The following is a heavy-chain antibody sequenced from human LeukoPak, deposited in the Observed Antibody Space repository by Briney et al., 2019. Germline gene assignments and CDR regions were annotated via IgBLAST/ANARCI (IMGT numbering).Heavy chain of an antibody. Sequence: PGGSLRLSCAASGFTFSSYGMHWVRQAPGKGLEWVAFIRYDGSNKYYADSVKGRFTISRDNSKNTLYLQMNSLRAEDTAVYYCAKDAAYYYGSGSYPWFDPWGQGTLVTVSS. J-gene: IGHJ5*02. D-gene: IGHD3-10*01. CDR3: AKDAAYYYGSGSYPWFDP. CDR2: IRYDGSNK. CDR1: GFTFSSYG. V-gene: IGHV3-30*02.